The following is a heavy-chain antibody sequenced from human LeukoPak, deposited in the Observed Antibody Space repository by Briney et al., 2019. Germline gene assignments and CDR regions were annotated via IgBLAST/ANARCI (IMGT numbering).Heavy chain of an antibody. J-gene: IGHJ6*03. V-gene: IGHV4-34*01. D-gene: IGHD3-10*01. CDR1: GGSFSGYY. CDR2: INHSGST. CDR3: ARLSGSGSRTSTNYYYYMDV. Sequence: PSETLSLTCAVYGGSFSGYYWSWIRQPPGMGLEWIGEINHSGSTNYNPSLKSRVTISVDTSKNQFSLKLSSVTAADTAVYYCARLSGSGSRTSTNYYYYMDVWGKGTTVTISS.